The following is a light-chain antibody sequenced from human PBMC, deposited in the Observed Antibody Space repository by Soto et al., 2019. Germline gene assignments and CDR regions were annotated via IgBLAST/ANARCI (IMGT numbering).Light chain of an antibody. V-gene: IGLV3-21*02. CDR3: QVWDSSSDHVV. J-gene: IGLJ2*01. CDR2: DDR. CDR1: NIESKS. Sequence: SYELTQAPSVSVAPGQTARVTCGGNNIESKSVHWYQQKPGQAPVLVVHDDRDRPSGIPERFSGSNSGNMATLTISRVEAGDEADYYCQVWDSSSDHVVFGGGTKLTVL.